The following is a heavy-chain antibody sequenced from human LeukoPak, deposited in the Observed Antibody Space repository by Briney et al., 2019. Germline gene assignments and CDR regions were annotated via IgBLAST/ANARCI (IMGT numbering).Heavy chain of an antibody. CDR3: ARVAYYYYYYMDV. V-gene: IGHV4-34*01. Sequence: SETLSLTCAVYGGSFSGYYWSWIRQPPGKGLEWIGEINHSGSTNYNPSLKSRVTISVDTSKNQFSLKLSSVTAADTAVYYCARVAYYYYYYMDVWGKGTTVSVSS. J-gene: IGHJ6*03. CDR1: GGSFSGYY. CDR2: INHSGST.